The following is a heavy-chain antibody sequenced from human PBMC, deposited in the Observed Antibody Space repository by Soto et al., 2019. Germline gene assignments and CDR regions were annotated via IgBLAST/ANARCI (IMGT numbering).Heavy chain of an antibody. Sequence: SGTLSLTCTVSGGSVSSGRYFWRWIRQPPGKGLEWIGYIYYSGSTNYNPSLKSRVTISVDTSKNQFSLKLSSVTAADTAVYYCARDRRYNWNDPNAFDIWGQGTMVTVSS. J-gene: IGHJ3*02. V-gene: IGHV4-61*01. CDR3: ARDRRYNWNDPNAFDI. CDR2: IYYSGST. CDR1: GGSVSSGRYF. D-gene: IGHD1-1*01.